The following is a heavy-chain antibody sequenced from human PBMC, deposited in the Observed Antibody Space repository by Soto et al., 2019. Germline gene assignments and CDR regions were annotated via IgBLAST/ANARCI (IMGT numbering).Heavy chain of an antibody. V-gene: IGHV3-11*01. CDR2: ISSSGSTI. J-gene: IGHJ4*02. Sequence: GGSLRLSCAASGFTFSDYYMSWIRQAPGKGLEWVSYISSSGSTIYYADSVKGRFTISRDNAKNSLYLQMNSLRAEDTAVYYCAREKPHIVVVPAASDYWGQGTLVTVSS. CDR3: AREKPHIVVVPAASDY. CDR1: GFTFSDYY. D-gene: IGHD2-2*01.